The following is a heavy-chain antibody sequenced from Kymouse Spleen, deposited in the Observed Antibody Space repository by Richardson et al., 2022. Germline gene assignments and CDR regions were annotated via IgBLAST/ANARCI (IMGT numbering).Heavy chain of an antibody. V-gene: IGHV3-9*01. CDR1: GFTFDDYA. Sequence: EVQLVESGGGLVQPGRSLRLSCAASGFTFDDYAMHWVRQAPGKGLEWVSGISWNSGSIGYADSVKGRFTISRDNAKNSLYLQMNSLRAEDTALYYCAKDPLYYDILTGYSGSAMDVWGQGTTVTVSS. CDR2: ISWNSGSI. J-gene: IGHJ6*02. D-gene: IGHD3-9*01. CDR3: AKDPLYYDILTGYSGSAMDV.